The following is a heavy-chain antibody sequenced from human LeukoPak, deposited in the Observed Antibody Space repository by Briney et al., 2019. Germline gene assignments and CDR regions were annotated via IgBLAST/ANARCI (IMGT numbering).Heavy chain of an antibody. Sequence: PSETLSLTCTVSGGSISSYYWSWIRQPPGKGLEGIGYIYYSGSTNYNPSLKSRVTISVDTSKNQFSLKLSSVTAADTAVYYCASSTSCYAPLLGWGQGTLVTVSS. J-gene: IGHJ4*02. CDR3: ASSTSCYAPLLG. CDR1: GGSISSYY. V-gene: IGHV4-59*01. D-gene: IGHD2-2*01. CDR2: IYYSGST.